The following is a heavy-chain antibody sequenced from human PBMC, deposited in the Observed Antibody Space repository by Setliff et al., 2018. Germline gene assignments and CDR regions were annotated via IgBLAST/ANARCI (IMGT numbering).Heavy chain of an antibody. D-gene: IGHD3-10*01. CDR2: ISRGGNTI. J-gene: IGHJ6*02. Sequence: GGSLRLSCAASGFTFSDYYMTWIRQAPGKGLEWVSYISRGGNTIYYADSVRGRFTISRDNAKNSLFLQMNSLRAEDTAVYYCARDYHGSGRTHTMDVWGQGTTVTVS. CDR1: GFTFSDYY. CDR3: ARDYHGSGRTHTMDV. V-gene: IGHV3-11*01.